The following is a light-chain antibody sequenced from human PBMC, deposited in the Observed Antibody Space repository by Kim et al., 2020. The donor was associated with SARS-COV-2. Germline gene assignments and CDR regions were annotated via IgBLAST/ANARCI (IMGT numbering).Light chain of an antibody. CDR1: QSISTY. J-gene: IGKJ4*01. CDR2: GAS. V-gene: IGKV1-39*01. Sequence: DIQMTQSPSSLAASVGDRVTIACRASQSISTYLNWYQQKPGKAPKLLIYGASTLQSGVPSRFSGSGSGTDFILTISSLQPEDFATYYCQQSHSTPLLTFGGVTKVDIK. CDR3: QQSHSTPLLT.